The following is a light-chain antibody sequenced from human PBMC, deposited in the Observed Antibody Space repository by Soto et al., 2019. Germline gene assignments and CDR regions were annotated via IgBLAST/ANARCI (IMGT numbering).Light chain of an antibody. CDR1: QSVSSSS. CDR3: QQYGSSPYT. Sequence: EIVLTQSPGTLSLSPGERATLSCRASQSVSSSSLAWYQQKPGQAPRLLIYGASSRATGIPDRFSGSGSGTEFTLTISRLEPEDIGLFYCQQYGSSPYTFGQGTKLEIK. V-gene: IGKV3-20*01. J-gene: IGKJ2*01. CDR2: GAS.